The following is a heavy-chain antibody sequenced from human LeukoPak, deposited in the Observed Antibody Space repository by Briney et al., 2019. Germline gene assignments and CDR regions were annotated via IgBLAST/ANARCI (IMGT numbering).Heavy chain of an antibody. J-gene: IGHJ5*02. CDR3: ARHRFYGSGSYYSVYNWFDP. CDR2: INHSGST. V-gene: IGHV4-34*01. Sequence: SETLSLTCAVYGGSFSGYYWSWIRQPPGKGLEWIGEINHSGSTNYNPSLKSRVTISVDTSKNQFSLKLSSVTAADTAVYYCARHRFYGSGSYYSVYNWFDPWGQGTLVTVSS. D-gene: IGHD3-10*01. CDR1: GGSFSGYY.